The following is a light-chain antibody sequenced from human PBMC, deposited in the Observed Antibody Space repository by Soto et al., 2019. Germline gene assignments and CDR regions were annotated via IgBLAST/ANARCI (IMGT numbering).Light chain of an antibody. CDR2: DAS. Sequence: DIQMTQSPSTRSASVGDRVTITCRARQSISRWLAWYQQKPGKAPKLLIYDASILESGVPSRFTGSGTGTEFTLTISSLQPDDFATYYCQQYNSYRTFGQGTTVDI. V-gene: IGKV1-5*01. CDR1: QSISRW. J-gene: IGKJ1*01. CDR3: QQYNSYRT.